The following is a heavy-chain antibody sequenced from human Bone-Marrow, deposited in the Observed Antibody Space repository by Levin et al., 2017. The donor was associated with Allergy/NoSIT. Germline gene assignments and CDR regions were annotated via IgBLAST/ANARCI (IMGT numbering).Heavy chain of an antibody. CDR2: ISYDGRNQ. V-gene: IGHV3-30*18. D-gene: IGHD1-26*01. Sequence: SCAASRFTFSSFGMHWVRQAPGKGLEWVAVISYDGRNQYYADSVKGRFTISRDNSQNTLSLHMNSLRAEDTSLYYCAKLAESGTYSGPNSFDIWGQGTMVTVSS. CDR1: RFTFSSFG. J-gene: IGHJ3*02. CDR3: AKLAESGTYSGPNSFDI.